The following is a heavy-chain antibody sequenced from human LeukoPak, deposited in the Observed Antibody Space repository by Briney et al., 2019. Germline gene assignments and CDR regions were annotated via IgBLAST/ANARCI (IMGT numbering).Heavy chain of an antibody. V-gene: IGHV3-30-3*01. CDR1: GFTFRNYV. D-gene: IGHD3-10*01. CDR3: AREGYYGSGSPPSLYFDY. CDR2: TSSDLNVK. J-gene: IGHJ4*02. Sequence: GGSLGLSCAASGFTFRNYVIHWVRQAPGKGLEWVAVTSSDLNVKLYADSAKGRFTISRDNSRSTLYLQMNSLRPEDTAIYYCAREGYYGSGSPPSLYFDYWGQGTLVTVSS.